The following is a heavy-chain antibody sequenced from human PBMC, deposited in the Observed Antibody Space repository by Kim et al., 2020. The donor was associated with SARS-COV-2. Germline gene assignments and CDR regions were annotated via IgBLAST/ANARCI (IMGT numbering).Heavy chain of an antibody. CDR2: ISSSSSTI. V-gene: IGHV3-48*02. CDR3: ARDEGDNYYDSSGYQPPYYGMDV. J-gene: IGHJ6*02. Sequence: GGSLRLSCAASGFTFSSYSMNWVRQAPGKGLEWVSYISSSSSTIYYADSVKGRFTISRDNAKNSLYLQMNSLRDEDTAVYYCARDEGDNYYDSSGYQPPYYGMDVWGQGTTVTVSS. CDR1: GFTFSSYS. D-gene: IGHD3-22*01.